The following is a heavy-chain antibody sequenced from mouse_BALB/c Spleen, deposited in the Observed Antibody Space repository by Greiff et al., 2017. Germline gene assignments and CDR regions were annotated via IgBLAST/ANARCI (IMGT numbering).Heavy chain of an antibody. CDR1: GYTLTSYW. V-gene: IGHV1-69*02. J-gene: IGHJ2*01. CDR3: ARSCVDY. CDR2: IDPSDSYT. Sequence: QVQLQQPGAELVKPGASVKLSCKASGYTLTSYWMHWVKQRPGQGLEWIGEIDPSDSYTNYNQKFKGKATLTVDKSSSTAYMQLSSLTSDDSAVYYCARSCVDYWGEGTTLTVSS.